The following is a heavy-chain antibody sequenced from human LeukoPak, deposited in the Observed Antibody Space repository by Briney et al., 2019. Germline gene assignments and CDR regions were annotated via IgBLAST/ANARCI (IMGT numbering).Heavy chain of an antibody. CDR1: GGSLSGYY. CDR2: INHSGST. D-gene: IGHD6-13*01. V-gene: IGHV4-34*01. Sequence: SETLSLTCAVYGGSLSGYYWSWIRQPPGKGLEWIGEINHSGSTNYNPSLKSRVTISVDTSKNQFSLKLSSVTAADTAVYYCARPYSSSWYLRRGYYYYGMDVWGQGTTVTVSS. J-gene: IGHJ6*02. CDR3: ARPYSSSWYLRRGYYYYGMDV.